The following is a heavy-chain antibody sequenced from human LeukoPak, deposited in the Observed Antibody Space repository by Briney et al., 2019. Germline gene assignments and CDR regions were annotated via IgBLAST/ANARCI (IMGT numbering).Heavy chain of an antibody. CDR3: ARQFLVGSTFHAFDL. D-gene: IGHD1-26*01. Sequence: SETLSLTCTVSGGSIRSYYWSWLRQSAGNRLEWIGHVDSSGNTNYNPSLESRVTMSVDTSKKQFSLKLTSVTAADMAVYFCARQFLVGSTFHAFDLWGQGTRVTVSS. V-gene: IGHV4-4*07. J-gene: IGHJ3*01. CDR2: VDSSGNT. CDR1: GGSIRSYY.